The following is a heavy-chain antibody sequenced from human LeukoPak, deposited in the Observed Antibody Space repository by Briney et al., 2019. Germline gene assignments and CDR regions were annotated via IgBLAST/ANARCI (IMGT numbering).Heavy chain of an antibody. CDR3: ARSGTLLWLGESYYGMDV. J-gene: IGHJ6*02. CDR1: GYTFTSYG. CDR2: ISAYNGNT. Sequence: GASVKVSCKASGYTFTSYGISWVRQAPGQGLEWMGWISAYNGNTNYAQKLQGRVTMTTDTSTSTAYMELRSLRSDDTAVYYCARSGTLLWLGESYYGMDVWGQGTAVTVSS. V-gene: IGHV1-18*01. D-gene: IGHD3-10*01.